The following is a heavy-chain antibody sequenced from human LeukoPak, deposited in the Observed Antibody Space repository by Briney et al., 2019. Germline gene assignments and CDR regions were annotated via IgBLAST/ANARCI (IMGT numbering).Heavy chain of an antibody. V-gene: IGHV1-2*02. Sequence: ASVKVSCKASGYTFTGYYMHWVRQAPGQGLEWMGWINPNSGGTNYAQKFQGRVTMTRDTSISTAYMELSRLRSDDTAVYYCARGKLLWFGELSYDAFDIWGQGTMVTVSS. J-gene: IGHJ3*02. CDR2: INPNSGGT. D-gene: IGHD3-10*01. CDR1: GYTFTGYY. CDR3: ARGKLLWFGELSYDAFDI.